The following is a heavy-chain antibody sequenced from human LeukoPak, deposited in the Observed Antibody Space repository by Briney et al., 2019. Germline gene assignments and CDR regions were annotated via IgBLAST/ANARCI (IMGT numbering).Heavy chain of an antibody. CDR3: ARLWYYPDYYYGMDV. D-gene: IGHD3-10*01. J-gene: IGHJ6*02. Sequence: PSETLSLTCAVYGGSFSGYYWSWIRQPPGKGLEWIGEINHSGSTNYNPSLKSRVTISLDTSKNQFSLKLSSVTAADTAVYYCARLWYYPDYYYGMDVWGQGTTVTVSS. V-gene: IGHV4-34*01. CDR1: GGSFSGYY. CDR2: INHSGST.